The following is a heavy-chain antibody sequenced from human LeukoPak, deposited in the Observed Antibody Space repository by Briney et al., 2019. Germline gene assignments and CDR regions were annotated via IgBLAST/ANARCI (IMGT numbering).Heavy chain of an antibody. CDR2: IYYSGST. Sequence: SETLSLTCTVSGGSISSYYWSWIRQPPGKGLEWIGYIYYSGSTNYNPSLKSRVTISVDTSKNRFSLKLSSVTAADTAVYYCARVKQQLVLDYGMDVWGKGTTVTVSS. CDR3: ARVKQQLVLDYGMDV. D-gene: IGHD6-13*01. CDR1: GGSISSYY. V-gene: IGHV4-59*01. J-gene: IGHJ6*04.